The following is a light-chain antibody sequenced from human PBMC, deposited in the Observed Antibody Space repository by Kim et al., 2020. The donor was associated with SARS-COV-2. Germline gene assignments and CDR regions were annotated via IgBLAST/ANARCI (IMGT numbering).Light chain of an antibody. CDR1: QSVNSN. CDR2: GAS. CDR3: QQYDNWPPYT. V-gene: IGKV3-15*01. Sequence: EVVMTQSPATLSVSPGERATLSCRASQSVNSNLAWYQQQPGQAPRLLIYGASTRATDIPARFSGSGSGTEFTLIISSLQYEDIAVYYCQQYDNWPPYTFGQGTKLEI. J-gene: IGKJ2*01.